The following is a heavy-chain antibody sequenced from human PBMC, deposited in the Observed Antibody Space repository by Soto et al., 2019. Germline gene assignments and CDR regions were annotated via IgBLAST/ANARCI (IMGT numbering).Heavy chain of an antibody. CDR1: GFSLTTRGVG. D-gene: IGHD3-10*01. CDR3: AHVPGSGQLLYSYYYYMDV. J-gene: IGHJ6*03. CDR2: IYWDDDK. V-gene: IGHV2-5*02. Sequence: QITLKESGPTLVKPTQTLTLTCTFSGFSLTTRGVGVGWIRQPPGKALEWLALIYWDDDKPYSPPLKSRLTITKDTSKNQVVLTLTNMDPVDTATYYCAHVPGSGQLLYSYYYYMDVWGKGATVAVS.